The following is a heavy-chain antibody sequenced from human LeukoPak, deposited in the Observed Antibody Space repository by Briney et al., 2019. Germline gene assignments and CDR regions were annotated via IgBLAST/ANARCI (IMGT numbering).Heavy chain of an antibody. CDR1: GFTLSDHA. J-gene: IGHJ4*02. D-gene: IGHD3-10*01. CDR3: ARDFDSGSDLWLHFDY. CDR2: NSGTGVRT. V-gene: IGHV3-23*01. Sequence: GGSLRLSCAASGFTLSDHAMTWVRQAPGKGLEWVSINSGTGVRTYYADSVKGRFTISRDNSKNMVYLQMNSLRVEDTAIYYCARDFDSGSDLWLHFDYWGQGSLVTVSS.